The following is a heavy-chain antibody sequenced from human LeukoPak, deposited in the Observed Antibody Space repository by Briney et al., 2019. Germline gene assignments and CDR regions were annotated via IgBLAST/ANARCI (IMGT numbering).Heavy chain of an antibody. Sequence: PGGSLRLSCAASGFTFDDYAMHWVRQAPGKGLEWVSLISGDGGSTYYGDSVKGRFTISRDNAKNSLYLQMNSLRAEDTAVYYCARANYYDSSPSFWGQGTLVTVSS. CDR2: ISGDGGST. V-gene: IGHV3-43*02. CDR3: ARANYYDSSPSF. CDR1: GFTFDDYA. D-gene: IGHD3-22*01. J-gene: IGHJ4*02.